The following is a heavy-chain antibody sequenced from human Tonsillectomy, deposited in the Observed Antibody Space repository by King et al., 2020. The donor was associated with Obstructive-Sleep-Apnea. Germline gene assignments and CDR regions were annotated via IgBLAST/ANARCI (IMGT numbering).Heavy chain of an antibody. CDR1: GGSISSSNYY. V-gene: IGHV4-39*07. D-gene: IGHD2-21*01. CDR2: IFYSGST. Sequence: LQLQESGPGLVKPSETLSLTCTVSGGSISSSNYYWAWIRQPPGKGLEWIGSIFYSGSTYYNPSLKSRVTMSVDTSKNRFFLKLSSVTAADTAVYYCARDPYSHFDYWVQGALVTVSS. CDR3: ARDPYSHFDY. J-gene: IGHJ4*02.